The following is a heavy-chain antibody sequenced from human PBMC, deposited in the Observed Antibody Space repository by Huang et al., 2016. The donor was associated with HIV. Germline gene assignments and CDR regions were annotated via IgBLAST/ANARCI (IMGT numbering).Heavy chain of an antibody. V-gene: IGHV4-39*01. J-gene: IGHJ3*02. Sequence: QLQLQESGPRLVKPSETLSLTCSVSGGSIGSSSYFWGWVRQPPGKGLEWIVTIYSRGTTHFNPSLKRRVTISVDTAKTQFSLRLSSVTAADTAFYYCARLINYYESSGYSRRAAFDIWGQGTMVTVSS. CDR3: ARLINYYESSGYSRRAAFDI. CDR2: IYSRGTT. D-gene: IGHD3-22*01. CDR1: GGSIGSSSYF.